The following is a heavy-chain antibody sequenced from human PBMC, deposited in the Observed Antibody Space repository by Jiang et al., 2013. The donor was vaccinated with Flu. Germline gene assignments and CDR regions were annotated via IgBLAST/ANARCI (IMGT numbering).Heavy chain of an antibody. Sequence: QSGSELKKPGASVKVSCKASGYTFTSYAMNWVRQAPGQGLEWMGWINTNTGNPTYAQGFTGRFVFSLDTSVSTAYLQISSLKAEDTAVYYCARGGGVPAAMATFNYYFDYWGQGTLVTVSS. D-gene: IGHD2-2*01. CDR2: INTNTGNP. V-gene: IGHV7-4-1*02. J-gene: IGHJ4*02. CDR1: GYTFTSYA. CDR3: ARGGGVPAAMATFNYYFDY.